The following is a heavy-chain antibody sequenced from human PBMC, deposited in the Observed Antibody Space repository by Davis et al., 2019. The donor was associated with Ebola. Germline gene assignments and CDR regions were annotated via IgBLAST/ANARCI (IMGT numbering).Heavy chain of an antibody. J-gene: IGHJ4*02. V-gene: IGHV5-51*01. D-gene: IGHD2-21*01. CDR1: GYKFTDHW. Sequence: GESLKISCKNSGYKFTDHWIAWVRQKPGKGLEWMGIIYPGDSNTRYSPSFEGQVTISVEKSINTAYLQWSSLKASDTAVYYCAIVGANIAYDPVYCGGDCYYLDYWGQGTLVTVSS. CDR2: IYPGDSNT. CDR3: AIVGANIAYDPVYCGGDCYYLDY.